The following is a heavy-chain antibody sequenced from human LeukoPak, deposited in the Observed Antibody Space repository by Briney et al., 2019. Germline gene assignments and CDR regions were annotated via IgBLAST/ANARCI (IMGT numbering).Heavy chain of an antibody. CDR3: SRAFSKWELILGDYYYYMGG. V-gene: IGHV1-2*02. CDR2: INPKSGGT. J-gene: IGHJ6*03. CDR1: GYTFSGYY. D-gene: IGHD1-26*01. Sequence: ASVKVSCKASGYTFSGYYMHWVRQAPGQGLEWMGWINPKSGGTNEAQKFHDRVTMTRDTSIRTAYMEVRSLRSDDTAVYYCSRAFSKWELILGDYYYYMGGWGKGTTVTVSS.